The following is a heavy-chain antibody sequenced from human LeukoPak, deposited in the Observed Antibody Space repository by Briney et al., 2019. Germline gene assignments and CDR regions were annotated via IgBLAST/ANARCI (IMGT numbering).Heavy chain of an antibody. D-gene: IGHD3-16*02. V-gene: IGHV4-38-2*02. CDR1: GYSISSGYY. Sequence: QTSETLSLTCTVSGYSISSGYYWGWIRQPPGKGLEWIGSMYYSGRTYYNPSLKSRVTISADTSKNQFSLKLSSVTAADTAVYYCARDENGYVWGSFRAWGQGTLVTVSS. CDR3: ARDENGYVWGSFRA. J-gene: IGHJ5*02. CDR2: MYYSGRT.